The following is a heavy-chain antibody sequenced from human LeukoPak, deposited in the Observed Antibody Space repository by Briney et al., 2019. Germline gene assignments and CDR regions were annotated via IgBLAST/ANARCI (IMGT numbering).Heavy chain of an antibody. D-gene: IGHD3-10*01. Sequence: SETLSLTCAVYGGSFSGYYWNWVRQPPGKGLEWIGEINHSGSTNYNPSLKSRVTISIDTSKNQFSLKLSSVTAADTAVYYCARLYYGSGSYYNFDYWGQGTLVTVSS. CDR3: ARLYYGSGSYYNFDY. CDR2: INHSGST. CDR1: GGSFSGYY. J-gene: IGHJ4*02. V-gene: IGHV4-34*01.